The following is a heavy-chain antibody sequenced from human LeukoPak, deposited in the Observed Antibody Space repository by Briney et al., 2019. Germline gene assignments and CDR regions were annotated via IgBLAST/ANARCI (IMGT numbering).Heavy chain of an antibody. Sequence: PGGSLRLSCAASGFTFSSYAMHWVRQAPGKGLEWVALISYDGSNKYYADSVKGRFTISRDNSKNTLYLQMNSLRAEDTAVYYCARDFPAFVVRHAFDIWGQGTMVTVSS. V-gene: IGHV3-30*04. CDR1: GFTFSSYA. J-gene: IGHJ3*02. CDR3: ARDFPAFVVRHAFDI. CDR2: ISYDGSNK. D-gene: IGHD3-10*01.